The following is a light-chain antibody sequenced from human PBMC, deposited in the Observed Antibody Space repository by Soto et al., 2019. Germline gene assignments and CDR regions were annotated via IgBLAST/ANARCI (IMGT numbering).Light chain of an antibody. V-gene: IGKV1-5*01. CDR1: QSLSSW. J-gene: IGKJ1*01. CDR2: DAS. CDR3: QQYNSYPPWT. Sequence: DIQMTQSPSTLSASVGDRVTITCRASQSLSSWLAWYQQKPGKAPKLPIYDASSMESGVPSRFSGSGSGTGFTLTIRSLQPDDFGTYYCQQYNSYPPWTFGQGTKVVIK.